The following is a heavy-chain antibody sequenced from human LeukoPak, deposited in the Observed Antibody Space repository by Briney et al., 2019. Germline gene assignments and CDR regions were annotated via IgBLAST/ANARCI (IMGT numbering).Heavy chain of an antibody. Sequence: GGSLRLSCAASGFTFSSYAMSWVRQAPGKGLEWVSGISWNSGSIGYADSVKGRFTISRDNAKNSLYLQMNSLRAEDMALYYCAKGDHSSSWYDHRAFDIWGQGTMVTVSS. D-gene: IGHD6-13*01. CDR1: GFTFSSYA. CDR3: AKGDHSSSWYDHRAFDI. V-gene: IGHV3-9*03. CDR2: ISWNSGSI. J-gene: IGHJ3*02.